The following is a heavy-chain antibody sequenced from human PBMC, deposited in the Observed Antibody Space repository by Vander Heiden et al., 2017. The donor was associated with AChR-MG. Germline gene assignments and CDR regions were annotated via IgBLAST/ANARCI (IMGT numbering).Heavy chain of an antibody. CDR2: INHSGST. D-gene: IGHD5-18*01. Sequence: QVQLQPWGAGLLKPSETLSLTCAVYGGSFSGYYWSWIRQPPGKGLEWIGEINHSGSTNYNPSLKSRVTISVDTSKNQFSLKLSSVTAADTAVYYCARVKVAYSYGFLAYYYGMDVWGQGTTVTVSS. CDR1: GGSFSGYY. J-gene: IGHJ6*02. CDR3: ARVKVAYSYGFLAYYYGMDV. V-gene: IGHV4-34*01.